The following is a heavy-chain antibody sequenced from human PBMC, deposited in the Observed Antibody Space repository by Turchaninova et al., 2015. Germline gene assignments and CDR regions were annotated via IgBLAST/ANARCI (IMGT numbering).Heavy chain of an antibody. Sequence: QITLKESGPTLVKPTQPLPLTCTFSGFTLSTTEGAVGWVRQSPGKALEWPALIYGDEYKRHSPSLKSRLTITRDTSKNQVVLIMTNVDPVDTATYYCAHSLILGSQASSFDIWGQGTTVTVSS. CDR1: GFTLSTTEGA. V-gene: IGHV2-5*02. CDR2: IYGDEYK. CDR3: AHSLILGSQASSFDI. J-gene: IGHJ3*02. D-gene: IGHD3-16*01.